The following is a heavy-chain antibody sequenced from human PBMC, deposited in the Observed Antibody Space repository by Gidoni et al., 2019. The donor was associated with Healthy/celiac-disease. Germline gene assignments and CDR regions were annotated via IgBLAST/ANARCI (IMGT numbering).Heavy chain of an antibody. Sequence: QVQLVEPGGGVVQPVRSLRLSCAASGFTFISYGMHWVRQAPGKGLEWVAVISYDGSNKYYADSVKGRFTISRDNSKNTLYLQMNSLRAEDTAVYYCAKDLYDGSGSYFIDLWGRGTLVTVSS. D-gene: IGHD3-10*01. V-gene: IGHV3-30*18. CDR3: AKDLYDGSGSYFIDL. CDR2: ISYDGSNK. J-gene: IGHJ2*01. CDR1: GFTFISYG.